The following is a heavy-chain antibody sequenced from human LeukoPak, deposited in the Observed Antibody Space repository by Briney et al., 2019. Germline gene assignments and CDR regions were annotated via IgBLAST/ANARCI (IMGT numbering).Heavy chain of an antibody. V-gene: IGHV4-34*01. Sequence: SETLSLTCAVYVGTFSSYYWSWIRQAPGQGLEWIGEINHSGSTNYNPSLKSLNSPAATSTDTSKIQFYLKLASVTAADTAVYYCARVNWNDHLRHNWFDSWGQGTLVSVSS. J-gene: IGHJ5*01. D-gene: IGHD1-1*01. CDR1: VGTFSSYY. CDR3: ARVNWNDHLRHNWFDS. CDR2: INHSGST.